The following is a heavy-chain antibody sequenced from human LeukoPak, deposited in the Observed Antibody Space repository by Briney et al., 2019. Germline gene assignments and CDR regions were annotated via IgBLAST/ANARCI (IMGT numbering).Heavy chain of an antibody. J-gene: IGHJ5*02. CDR2: FDPEDGET. Sequence: ASVKVSCKVSGYTLTELSMHWVRQAPGKGLEWMGGFDPEDGETIYAQKFQGRVTMTEDTSTDTAYMELSSLRSEDTAVYYCATARYYDILTGRNWFDPWGQGTLVTVSS. CDR1: GYTLTELS. D-gene: IGHD3-9*01. V-gene: IGHV1-24*01. CDR3: ATARYYDILTGRNWFDP.